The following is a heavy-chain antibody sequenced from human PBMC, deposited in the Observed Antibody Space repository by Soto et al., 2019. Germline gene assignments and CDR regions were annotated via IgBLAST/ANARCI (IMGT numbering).Heavy chain of an antibody. V-gene: IGHV4-59*08. J-gene: IGHJ4*02. CDR2: IYYSGNT. Sequence: QVQLQESGPGLVKPSETLSLTCTVSGGSISSYYWSWIRQPPGKGLEWIGLIYYSGNTNYNASLKRRATIPVYTSKNQFAPKLSSVTVADTAVYYCARQDIAAAGQPFDYWGQGPLVTVSS. CDR3: ARQDIAAAGQPFDY. D-gene: IGHD6-13*01. CDR1: GGSISSYY.